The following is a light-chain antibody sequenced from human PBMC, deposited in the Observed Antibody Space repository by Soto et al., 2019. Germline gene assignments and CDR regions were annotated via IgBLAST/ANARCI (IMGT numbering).Light chain of an antibody. J-gene: IGLJ1*01. CDR1: NSDVGGYNY. V-gene: IGLV2-8*01. Sequence: QSALTQPASVSGSPGQSITISCTGTNSDVGGYNYVSWYQQHPGKAPKLMIYEVSKRPSGVPDRFSGSKSGNTASLTVSGLQAEDEADYYCSSYAGSNNYVFGTATKLTVL. CDR2: EVS. CDR3: SSYAGSNNYV.